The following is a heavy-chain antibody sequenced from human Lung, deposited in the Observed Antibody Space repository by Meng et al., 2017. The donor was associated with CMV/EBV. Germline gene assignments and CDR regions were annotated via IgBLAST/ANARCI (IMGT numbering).Heavy chain of an antibody. V-gene: IGHV1-46*01. CDR2: INTSVGYT. Sequence: QVQRVQSGGEVKKPGASVKVSCKASGYTFTNYYMHWVRQAPGQGLEWMGIINTSVGYTSHAQKFQGRVTMTRDTSTSTVHMEVSSLRSADTAVYYCARASRVLGGFDYWGQGTLVTVFS. CDR3: ARASRVLGGFDY. D-gene: IGHD3-16*01. J-gene: IGHJ4*02. CDR1: GYTFTNYY.